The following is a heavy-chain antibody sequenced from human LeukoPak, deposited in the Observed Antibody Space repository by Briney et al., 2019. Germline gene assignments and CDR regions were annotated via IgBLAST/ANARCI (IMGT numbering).Heavy chain of an antibody. CDR2: IRYDGSNK. CDR1: GFTFSRYG. V-gene: IGHV3-30*02. J-gene: IGHJ4*02. Sequence: GGSLRLSCAASGFTFSRYGMHWVRQPPGRGLEWVAFIRYDGSNKHYADSVKGRFTISRDNSKHTLFLQMNSMRAEDTALYYCARYGNAFDYWGQGTLVTISS. CDR3: ARYGNAFDY. D-gene: IGHD2-15*01.